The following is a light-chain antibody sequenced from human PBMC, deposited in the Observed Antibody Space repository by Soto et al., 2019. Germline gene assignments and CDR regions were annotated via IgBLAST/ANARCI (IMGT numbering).Light chain of an antibody. CDR1: QGISTW. CDR3: QQDTRDWT. CDR2: AAS. J-gene: IGKJ1*01. V-gene: IGKV1-5*01. Sequence: IQVTQSPSTLSASVGDRVIISCRASQGISTWMAWYQQKPGKDPKLLISAASTLQSGVPPRFSGSGSGTEFTLTISSLQPDDFATYYCQQDTRDWTFGQGTKVDIK.